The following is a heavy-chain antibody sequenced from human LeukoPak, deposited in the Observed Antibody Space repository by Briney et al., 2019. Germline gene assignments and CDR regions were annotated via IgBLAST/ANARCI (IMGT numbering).Heavy chain of an antibody. J-gene: IGHJ4*02. CDR3: AKGGLAAAGIDH. V-gene: IGHV3-33*03. Sequence: GRSLRLSCGASGFTFSNYAMHWVRQAPGKGLDWVAIIWYDGSNKYYADSVRGRFTISRYQSKNMVFLQMNSLRVEDTALYYCAKGGLAAAGIDHWGQGVLFTVSS. CDR1: GFTFSNYA. CDR2: IWYDGSNK. D-gene: IGHD6-13*01.